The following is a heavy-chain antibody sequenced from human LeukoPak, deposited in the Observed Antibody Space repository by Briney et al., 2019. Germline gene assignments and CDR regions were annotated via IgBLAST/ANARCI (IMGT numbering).Heavy chain of an antibody. J-gene: IGHJ4*02. Sequence: SETLSLTCTVSGYSFDSGYYWGWIRQPPGKGLEWIANIYYSGSTSYNPSLKSRVTVSIDTSKNKFSLKLYSVSAADTALYYCARLYCISTSCYRIGYWGQGTLVTVSS. CDR2: IYYSGST. V-gene: IGHV4-38-2*02. CDR1: GYSFDSGYY. D-gene: IGHD2-2*02. CDR3: ARLYCISTSCYRIGY.